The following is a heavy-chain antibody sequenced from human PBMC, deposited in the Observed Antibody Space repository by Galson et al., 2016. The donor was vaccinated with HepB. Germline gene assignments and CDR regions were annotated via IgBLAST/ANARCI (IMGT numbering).Heavy chain of an antibody. CDR1: GFTFSSYG. V-gene: IGHV3-33*01. Sequence: SLRLSCAASGFTFSSYGMHWVRQAPGKGLEWVAVIWYDGSNKYYADSVKGRFTISRDNFKNTLYLRMNSLRAEDTAVYYCARDIGDFWSGYSPHFDYWGQGTLVTVSS. CDR3: ARDIGDFWSGYSPHFDY. D-gene: IGHD3-3*01. J-gene: IGHJ4*02. CDR2: IWYDGSNK.